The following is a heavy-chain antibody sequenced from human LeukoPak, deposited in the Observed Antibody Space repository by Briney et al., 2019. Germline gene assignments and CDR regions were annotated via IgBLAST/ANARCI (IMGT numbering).Heavy chain of an antibody. D-gene: IGHD5-12*01. CDR2: ISGSGGST. CDR3: AKGAGYSGYDLIDY. CDR1: GFTFSSYW. V-gene: IGHV3-23*01. J-gene: IGHJ4*02. Sequence: PGGSLRLSCAASGFTFSSYWMHWVRQAPGKGLEWVSAISGSGGSTYYADSVKGRFTISRDNSKNTLYLQMNSLRAEDTAVYYCAKGAGYSGYDLIDYWGQGTLVTVSS.